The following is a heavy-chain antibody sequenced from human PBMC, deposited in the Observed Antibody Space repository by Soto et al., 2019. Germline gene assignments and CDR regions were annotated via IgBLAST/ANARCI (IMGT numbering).Heavy chain of an antibody. CDR2: IWYDGSNK. CDR3: ARDRSGDATPHYYGMDV. Sequence: PGGALRLSCAAPGFSFSSYGMHWVRQAPGKGLEWVAVIWYDGSNKYYADSVKGRFTISRDNSKKTLYLQMNSLRAEDTAVYYCARDRSGDATPHYYGMDVWGQGTTVTVFS. D-gene: IGHD2-15*01. V-gene: IGHV3-33*01. J-gene: IGHJ6*02. CDR1: GFSFSSYG.